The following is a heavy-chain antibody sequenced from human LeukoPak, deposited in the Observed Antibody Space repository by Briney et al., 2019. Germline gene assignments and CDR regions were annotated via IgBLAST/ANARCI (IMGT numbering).Heavy chain of an antibody. V-gene: IGHV4-38-2*02. J-gene: IGHJ3*02. CDR1: GYSISSGYY. D-gene: IGHD6-6*01. CDR3: ASKNQQLDSIGAFDI. CDR2: IYHSGST. Sequence: SETLSLTCTVSGYSISSGYYWGWIRQPPGKGLEWIGSIYHSGSTYYNPSLKSRVTISVDTSKNQFSLKLSSVTAADTAVYYCASKNQQLDSIGAFDIWGQGTMVTVSS.